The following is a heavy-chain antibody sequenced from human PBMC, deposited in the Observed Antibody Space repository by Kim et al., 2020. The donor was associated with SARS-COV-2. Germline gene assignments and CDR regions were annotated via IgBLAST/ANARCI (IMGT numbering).Heavy chain of an antibody. Sequence: GGSLRLSCAASGFPFSSFAMSWVRQAPGKGLEWVSTISASGATTYSADPVKGRPTISRDNSKNTLPLQMNSLRAEATAVYYWAKVKVWFGDAFDSWGQGT. V-gene: IGHV3-23*01. CDR2: ISASGATT. D-gene: IGHD3-10*01. J-gene: IGHJ4*02. CDR1: GFPFSSFA. CDR3: AKVKVWFGDAFDS.